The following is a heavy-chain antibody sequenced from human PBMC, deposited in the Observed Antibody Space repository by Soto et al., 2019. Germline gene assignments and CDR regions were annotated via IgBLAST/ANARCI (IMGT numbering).Heavy chain of an antibody. D-gene: IGHD6-13*01. CDR1: GFTFSSYD. CDR3: ARGWLATGGSLSYMDV. V-gene: IGHV3-13*01. Sequence: EVQLVESGGGLIQPGGSLRLSCAASGFTFSSYDMHWVRQATGKGLGWVSAIGTAGDTYYPGSVKGRFTISRENAKNSLYLQMNSLRAGDTALYYCARGWLATGGSLSYMDVWGKGTTVTVSS. J-gene: IGHJ6*03. CDR2: IGTAGDT.